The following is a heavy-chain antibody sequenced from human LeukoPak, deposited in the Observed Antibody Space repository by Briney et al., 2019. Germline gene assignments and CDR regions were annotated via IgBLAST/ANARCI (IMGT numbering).Heavy chain of an antibody. J-gene: IGHJ4*02. V-gene: IGHV3-30*03. CDR1: GFTFTSYG. CDR2: ITYDGYYK. Sequence: GGSLRLSCAASGFTFTSYGMHWVRQSPGKGLEWVALITYDGYYKYYSDSVKGRFTISSDTSKNTLYLQMNSLRAEDTAVYYCARDLSPVVRASPMGYWGQGTLVTVSS. CDR3: ARDLSPVVRASPMGY. D-gene: IGHD3-10*01.